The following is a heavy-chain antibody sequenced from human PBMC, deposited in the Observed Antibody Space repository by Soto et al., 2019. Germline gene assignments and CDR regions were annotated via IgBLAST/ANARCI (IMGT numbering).Heavy chain of an antibody. CDR3: ATRGTSSSSTLKYFQH. D-gene: IGHD6-6*01. J-gene: IGHJ1*01. CDR2: INHSGST. Sequence: PSETLSLTCAVCGGSFSGYYWSGIRQPPGKGLEWIGEINHSGSTNYNPSLKSRVTISVDTSKNQFSLKLSSVTAADTAVYYCATRGTSSSSTLKYFQHWGQGTVVTVSS. CDR1: GGSFSGYY. V-gene: IGHV4-34*01.